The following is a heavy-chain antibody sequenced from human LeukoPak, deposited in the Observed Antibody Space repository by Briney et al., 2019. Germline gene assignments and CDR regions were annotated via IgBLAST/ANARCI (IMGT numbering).Heavy chain of an antibody. D-gene: IGHD4-23*01. J-gene: IGHJ4*02. CDR2: ISGSGGST. CDR3: ARKPGAVVTLTSNY. CDR1: GFTFSSYA. V-gene: IGHV3-23*01. Sequence: PGGSLRLSCAASGFTFSSYAMSWVRQAPGKGLEWVSAISGSGGSTYYADSVKGRFTISRDNSKNTLYLQMNSLRAEDTAVYYCARKPGAVVTLTSNYWGQGTLVTVSS.